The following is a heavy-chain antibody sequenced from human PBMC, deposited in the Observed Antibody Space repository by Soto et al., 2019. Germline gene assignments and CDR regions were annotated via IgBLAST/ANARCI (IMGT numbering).Heavy chain of an antibody. V-gene: IGHV3-23*01. CDR1: GFTFSTYA. CDR3: AKGRPRRTSGYFFVY. D-gene: IGHD1-1*01. Sequence: EVQLLESGGKLVQPGGSLTLSCAASGFTFSTYAMAWVRQAPGKGLEWVSGVSASGLNTDYADPVTGRFYISRDNSKNTGSLQMSSRRAEDVPLYYCAKGRPRRTSGYFFVYWDQGTAVTVPS. J-gene: IGHJ4*02. CDR2: VSASGLNT.